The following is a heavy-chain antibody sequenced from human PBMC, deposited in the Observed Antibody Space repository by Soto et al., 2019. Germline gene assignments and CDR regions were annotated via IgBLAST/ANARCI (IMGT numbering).Heavy chain of an antibody. CDR2: INPNSGGT. CDR3: ARARDSSSWDLDY. D-gene: IGHD6-13*01. J-gene: IGHJ4*02. CDR1: GYTFTGYY. Sequence: DSVKVSCNASGYTFTGYYMHWVRQAPGQGLEWMGWINPNSGGTNYAQKFQGWVTMTRDTSISTAYMELSRLRSDDTAVYYCARARDSSSWDLDYWGQGTLVTVSS. V-gene: IGHV1-2*04.